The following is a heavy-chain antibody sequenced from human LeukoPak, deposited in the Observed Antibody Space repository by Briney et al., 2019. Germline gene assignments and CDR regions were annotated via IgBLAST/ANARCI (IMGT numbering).Heavy chain of an antibody. J-gene: IGHJ6*02. CDR2: ISGSGGNA. CDR1: GSTFSSYA. V-gene: IGHV3-23*01. Sequence: PGGSLRLSCAASGSTFSSYAMSWVRQAPGKGLEWVSAISGSGGNAFSADSVKGRFTISRDNSKNTLYLQMNSLRAEDTAVYYCAKCERYFYYYGMDVWGQGTTVTVSS. D-gene: IGHD1-20*01. CDR3: AKCERYFYYYGMDV.